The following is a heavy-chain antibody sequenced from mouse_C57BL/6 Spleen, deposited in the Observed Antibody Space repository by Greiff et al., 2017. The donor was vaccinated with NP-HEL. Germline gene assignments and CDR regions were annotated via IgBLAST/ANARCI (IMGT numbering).Heavy chain of an antibody. CDR3: ALVTTVVATRYFDV. CDR2: ISYDGSN. Sequence: EVKLQESGPGLVKPSQSLSLTCSVTGYSITSGYYWNWIRQFPGNKLEWMGYISYDGSNNYNPSLKNRISITRDTSKNQFFLKLNSVTTEDTATYYCALVTTVVATRYFDVWGTGTTVTVSS. CDR1: GYSITSGYY. J-gene: IGHJ1*03. V-gene: IGHV3-6*01. D-gene: IGHD1-1*01.